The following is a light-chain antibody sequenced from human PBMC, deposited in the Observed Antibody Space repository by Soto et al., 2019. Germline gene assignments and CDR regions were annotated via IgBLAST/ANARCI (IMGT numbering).Light chain of an antibody. V-gene: IGLV2-14*01. CDR2: QVS. CDR3: SSYTRSNTLV. J-gene: IGLJ2*01. CDR1: SSDVGGYDY. Sequence: ALTQPASVSGSPGQSITISCTGTSSDVGGYDYVSWYQQHPGKAPKLMIYQVSNRPSGVSNRFSGSKSGNTASLTISGLQAEDEANYYCSSYTRSNTLVFGGGTKVTVL.